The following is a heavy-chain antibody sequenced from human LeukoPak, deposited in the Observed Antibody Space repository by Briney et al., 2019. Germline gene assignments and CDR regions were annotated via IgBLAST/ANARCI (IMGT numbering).Heavy chain of an antibody. V-gene: IGHV3-23*01. CDR3: AKELFGIVGAIDY. CDR1: GFPFSSYW. D-gene: IGHD1-26*01. J-gene: IGHJ4*02. CDR2: ISGSGGST. Sequence: GGSLRLSCAASGFPFSSYWMTWVRQAPGKGLEWVSAISGSGGSTYYADSVKGRFTISRDNSKNTLYLQMNSLRAEDTAVYYCAKELFGIVGAIDYWGQGTLVTVSS.